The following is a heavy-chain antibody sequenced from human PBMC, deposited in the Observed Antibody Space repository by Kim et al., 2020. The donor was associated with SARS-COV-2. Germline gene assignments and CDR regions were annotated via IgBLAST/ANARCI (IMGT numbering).Heavy chain of an antibody. Sequence: SETLSLTCTVSGGSISSSSYYWGWIRQPPGKGLEWIGSIYYSGSTYYNPSLKSRVTISVDTSKNQFSLKLSSVTAADTAVYYCATPGGDWTRGFDYWGQGTLVTVSS. J-gene: IGHJ4*02. D-gene: IGHD1-1*01. V-gene: IGHV4-39*01. CDR2: IYYSGST. CDR3: ATPGGDWTRGFDY. CDR1: GGSISSSSYY.